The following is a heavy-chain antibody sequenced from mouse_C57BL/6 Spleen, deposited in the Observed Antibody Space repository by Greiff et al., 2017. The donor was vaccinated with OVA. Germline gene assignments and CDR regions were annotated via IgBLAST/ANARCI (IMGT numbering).Heavy chain of an antibody. J-gene: IGHJ2*01. CDR1: GYSFTGYY. Sequence: EVQLQQSGPELVKPGASVKISCKASGYSFTGYYMNWVKQSPEKSLEWIGEINPSTGGTTYNQKFKAKATLTVDKSSSTAYMQLKSLTSEDSAVYYCADGYDFDYWGQGTTLTVSS. D-gene: IGHD2-2*01. CDR3: ADGYDFDY. CDR2: INPSTGGT. V-gene: IGHV1-42*01.